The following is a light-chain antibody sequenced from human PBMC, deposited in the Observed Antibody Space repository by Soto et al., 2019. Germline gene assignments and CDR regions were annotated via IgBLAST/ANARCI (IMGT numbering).Light chain of an antibody. Sequence: IQFTQSPPSLSASVGDRVSITCLSSQDIAIYLAWYQQKPGEAPNLLIHTASTLHGGVPSRFSGSGSGTDFTLTITSLQAEDFATYYCQQTRSYPSTFGGGTKVDIK. CDR2: TAS. CDR3: QQTRSYPST. CDR1: QDIAIY. J-gene: IGKJ4*01. V-gene: IGKV1-9*01.